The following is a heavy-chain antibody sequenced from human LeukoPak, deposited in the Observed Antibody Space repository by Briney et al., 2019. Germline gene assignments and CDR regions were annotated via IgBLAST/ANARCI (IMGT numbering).Heavy chain of an antibody. CDR2: IYTSGST. CDR3: ARGSIAVADPFDY. V-gene: IGHV4-61*02. J-gene: IGHJ4*02. D-gene: IGHD6-19*01. CDR1: GGSISSGSYY. Sequence: PSETLSLTCTVSGGSISSGSYYWSWIRQPAGKGLEWIGRIYTSGSTNYNPSLKSRVTMSVDTSKNQFSLKLSSVTAADTAVYYCARGSIAVADPFDYWGQGTLVTVSS.